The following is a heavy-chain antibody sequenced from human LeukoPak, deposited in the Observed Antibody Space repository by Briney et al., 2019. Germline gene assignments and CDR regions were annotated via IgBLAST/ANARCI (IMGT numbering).Heavy chain of an antibody. V-gene: IGHV1-46*01. D-gene: IGHD1-20*01. CDR3: ARDHLITATTGNYFYGMDV. CDR2: INPSGGST. CDR1: GHIFTSYY. Sequence: ASVKVSCKASGHIFTSYYMHWVRQAPGQGLEWMGIINPSGGSTSYAQKFQGRVTMTRDTSTSTVYMELSSLRSEDTAVYYCARDHLITATTGNYFYGMDVWGQGTTVTVFS. J-gene: IGHJ6*02.